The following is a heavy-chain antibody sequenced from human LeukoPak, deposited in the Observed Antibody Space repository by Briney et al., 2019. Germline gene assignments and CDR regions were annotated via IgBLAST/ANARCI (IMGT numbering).Heavy chain of an antibody. CDR1: GFTLSSYS. CDR2: ISSSSSYI. J-gene: IGHJ4*02. V-gene: IGHV3-21*01. CDR3: ARLIAAAGTDFDY. Sequence: GGSLRLSCAASGFTLSSYSMNWVRQAPGKGLEWVSSISSSSSYIYYADSVKGRFTISRDNAKNSLYLQMNSLRAEDTAVYYCARLIAAAGTDFDYWGQGTLVTVSS. D-gene: IGHD6-13*01.